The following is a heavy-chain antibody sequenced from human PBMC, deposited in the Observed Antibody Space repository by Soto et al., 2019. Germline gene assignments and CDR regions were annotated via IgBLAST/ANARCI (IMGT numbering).Heavy chain of an antibody. Sequence: VQLLESGGGLVQPGGSLRLSCVVSGFTFSSYDMSWVRQAPGKGLEWVAVIGTSGSSTYYADSVKGRFTISRNNSMNTLYLQMNSLRAEDTAVYYCARDQHRLFDYWGQGTLVTVSS. V-gene: IGHV3-23*01. J-gene: IGHJ4*02. CDR2: IGTSGSST. D-gene: IGHD6-13*01. CDR3: ARDQHRLFDY. CDR1: GFTFSSYD.